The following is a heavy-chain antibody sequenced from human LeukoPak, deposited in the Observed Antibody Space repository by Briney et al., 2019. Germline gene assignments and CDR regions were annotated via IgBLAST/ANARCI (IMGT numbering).Heavy chain of an antibody. CDR2: ISASGGST. V-gene: IGHV3-23*01. CDR1: GFTFSSYA. Sequence: GGSLRLSCAASGFTFSSYAISWVRQAPGKGLEWVSTISASGGSTYYPDSVKGRFTISRDDSKSTLYLQLNSLRAEDTALYYCAKVQYSNSARPGAFDYWGQGTRVTVSS. CDR3: AKVQYSNSARPGAFDY. D-gene: IGHD6-6*01. J-gene: IGHJ4*02.